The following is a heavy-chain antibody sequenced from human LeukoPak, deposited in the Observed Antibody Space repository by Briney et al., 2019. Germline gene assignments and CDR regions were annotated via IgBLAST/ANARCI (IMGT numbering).Heavy chain of an antibody. CDR3: ARVPYDYVWGSYRPSYYFDY. J-gene: IGHJ4*02. CDR1: GFTFSSYA. Sequence: GGSLRLSCAASGFTFSSYAMSWVRQAPGKGLEWVSAISGSGGSTYYADSVKGRFTISRDNSKNKLYLQMNSLRAEDTAVYYCARVPYDYVWGSYRPSYYFDYWGQGTLVTVSS. D-gene: IGHD3-16*02. V-gene: IGHV3-23*01. CDR2: ISGSGGST.